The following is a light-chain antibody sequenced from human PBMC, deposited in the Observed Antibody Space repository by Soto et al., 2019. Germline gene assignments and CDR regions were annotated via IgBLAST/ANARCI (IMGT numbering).Light chain of an antibody. CDR2: AAS. V-gene: IGKV1-39*01. Sequence: DIQMTQSPSSLSASVGDRVTITCRASQSISMYLNWYQQRPGKAPKLLIYAASSFQIGVPSRFSGSGSGTDFTLTISSLQPEDFATYYCQQSYSTPSTFGQGTRLEIK. J-gene: IGKJ5*01. CDR3: QQSYSTPST. CDR1: QSISMY.